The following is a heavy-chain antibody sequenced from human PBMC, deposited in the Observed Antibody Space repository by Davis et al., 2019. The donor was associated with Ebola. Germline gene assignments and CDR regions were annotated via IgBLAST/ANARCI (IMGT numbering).Heavy chain of an antibody. CDR1: GYSFTTYW. D-gene: IGHD2-15*01. J-gene: IGHJ3*02. V-gene: IGHV5-51*01. CDR2: IYPGDSDT. CDR3: ASLRRTISGMDDAFDI. Sequence: GESLKISCEGSGYSFTTYWIAWVRQMPGKGLEWMGIIYPGDSDTRYSPSFRGQVTISADKSITTAYLQWSGLRASDTAMYYCASLRRTISGMDDAFDIWGQGTMVTVSS.